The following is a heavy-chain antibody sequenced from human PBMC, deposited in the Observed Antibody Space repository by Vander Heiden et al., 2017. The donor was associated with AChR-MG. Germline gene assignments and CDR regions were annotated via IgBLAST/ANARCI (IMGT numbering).Heavy chain of an antibody. V-gene: IGHV3-9*01. J-gene: IGHJ3*02. CDR2: ISWNSGSI. Sequence: EVQLVESGGGLVQPGRSLRLSCAASGFTFDDYAMHWVRQAPGKGLEWVSGISWNSGSIGYADSVKGRFTISRDNAKNSLYLQMNSLRAEDTALYYCAKDMGYSGSYDAFDIWGQGTMVTVSS. CDR1: GFTFDDYA. D-gene: IGHD1-26*01. CDR3: AKDMGYSGSYDAFDI.